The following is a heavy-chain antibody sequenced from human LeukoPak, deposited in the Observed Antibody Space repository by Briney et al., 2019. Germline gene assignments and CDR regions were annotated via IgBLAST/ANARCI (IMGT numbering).Heavy chain of an antibody. CDR1: GGSISSGSYY. CDR3: ARLSMSWGPDY. J-gene: IGHJ4*02. D-gene: IGHD7-27*01. Sequence: SETLSLTCTVSGGSISSGSYYWSWIRQPAGKGLEWIGRIYTSGSTNYNPSLKSRVTISVDTSKNQFSLKLSSVTAADTAVYYCARLSMSWGPDYWGQGTLVTVSS. CDR2: IYTSGST. V-gene: IGHV4-61*02.